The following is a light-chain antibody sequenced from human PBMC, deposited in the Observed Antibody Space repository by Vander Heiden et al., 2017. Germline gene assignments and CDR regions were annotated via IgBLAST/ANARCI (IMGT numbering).Light chain of an antibody. Sequence: QSLLTQPPSASGTPGQRVTISCSGTTSNIGVNTVNWYYQLPGTAPKLVIARNNHRPSGVPDRFSGSKSGNSASLDVTGLQSEDEADYFCAASDDKLKQSVFGGGTKLTVL. CDR1: TSNIGVNT. CDR3: AASDDKLKQSV. V-gene: IGLV1-44*01. CDR2: RNN. J-gene: IGLJ3*02.